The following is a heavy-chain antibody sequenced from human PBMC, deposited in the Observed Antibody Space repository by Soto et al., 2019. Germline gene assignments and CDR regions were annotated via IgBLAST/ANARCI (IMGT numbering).Heavy chain of an antibody. J-gene: IGHJ3*02. CDR1: GYTFTGYD. Sequence: ASVKVSCKAAGYTFTGYDMHWVRQAPGQGLEWMGWINPSSGGTNSAQKFQGWVTMTRDTSISTAYMDLSRLRSDDTAVYYCAKVAAAGTGPYAFDIWGQATMVTVSS. V-gene: IGHV1-2*04. D-gene: IGHD6-13*01. CDR2: INPSSGGT. CDR3: AKVAAAGTGPYAFDI.